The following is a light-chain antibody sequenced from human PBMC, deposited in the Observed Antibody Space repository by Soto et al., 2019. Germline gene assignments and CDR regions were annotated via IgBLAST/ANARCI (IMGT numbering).Light chain of an antibody. Sequence: DIQMTQSPSTLSASVGDRVTITCRASQSISTWLAWYQQKPGKAPKLLIYDASSLEGGVPSRFSGSGSGTEFTLTISSLQPDDFATHYCQHYNDYPYTFGQGTKLEIK. V-gene: IGKV1-5*01. J-gene: IGKJ2*01. CDR1: QSISTW. CDR3: QHYNDYPYT. CDR2: DAS.